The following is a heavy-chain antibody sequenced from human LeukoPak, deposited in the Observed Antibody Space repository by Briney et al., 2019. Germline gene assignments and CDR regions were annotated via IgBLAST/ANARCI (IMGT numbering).Heavy chain of an antibody. D-gene: IGHD3-10*01. CDR2: INPNSGGT. V-gene: IGHV1-2*02. Sequence: ASVKVSCKASGYTFTGYYMHWVRQAPGQGLEWMGWINPNSGGTNYAQKFQGRVTMTRDTSISTAYMELSRLRSDDTAVYYCARVLVRGVIIHGSSAFDIWGQGPMVTVSS. CDR1: GYTFTGYY. J-gene: IGHJ3*02. CDR3: ARVLVRGVIIHGSSAFDI.